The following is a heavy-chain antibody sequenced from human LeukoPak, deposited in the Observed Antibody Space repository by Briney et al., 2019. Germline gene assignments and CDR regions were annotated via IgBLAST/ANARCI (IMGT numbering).Heavy chain of an antibody. J-gene: IGHJ4*02. V-gene: IGHV3-21*01. CDR2: ISSSSSYI. CDR1: GFTFSSYS. CDR3: ARESLGGGFDY. D-gene: IGHD1-26*01. Sequence: GGSLRLSCAASGFTFSSYSMNWVRQAPGKGLEWVSSISSSSSYIYYADLVKGRFTISRDNAKNSLYLQMNSLRAEDTAVYYCARESLGGGFDYWGQGTLVTVSS.